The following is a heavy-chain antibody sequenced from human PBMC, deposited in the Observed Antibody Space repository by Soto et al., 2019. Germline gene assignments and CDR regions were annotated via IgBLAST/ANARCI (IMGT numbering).Heavy chain of an antibody. CDR3: AREGAVPGPDF. V-gene: IGHV1-18*01. Sequence: ASVKVSCKASGYPFSSYGFIWVRQAPGQGLEWMAWIRPYNGYTKYAQKFQGRVTLTTDTSTATVYMELRSLRSDDTAVDYCAREGAVPGPDFWGQGTQVTFSS. D-gene: IGHD6-19*01. CDR1: GYPFSSYG. CDR2: IRPYNGYT. J-gene: IGHJ4*02.